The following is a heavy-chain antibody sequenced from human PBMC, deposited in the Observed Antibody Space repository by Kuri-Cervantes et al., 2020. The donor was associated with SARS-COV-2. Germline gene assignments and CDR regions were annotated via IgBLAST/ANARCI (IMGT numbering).Heavy chain of an antibody. Sequence: ESLKISCTVSGGSISSYYWSWIRQPPGKGLEWIGYIYYSGSTNYNSSLKSRVTISVGTSKNQFSLKLSSVTAADTAVYYCARAELGLGWFFDLWGRGTLVTVSS. CDR1: GGSISSYY. CDR2: IYYSGST. CDR3: ARAELGLGWFFDL. J-gene: IGHJ2*01. D-gene: IGHD6-13*01. V-gene: IGHV4-59*12.